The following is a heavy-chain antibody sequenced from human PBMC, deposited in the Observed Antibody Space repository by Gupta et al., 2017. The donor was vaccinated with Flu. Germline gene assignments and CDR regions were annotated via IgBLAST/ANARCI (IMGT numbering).Heavy chain of an antibody. D-gene: IGHD1-1*01. J-gene: IGHJ3*01. CDR3: VRERGPFTGFDF. CDR1: TFSSYG. V-gene: IGHV3-33*01. Sequence: TFSSYGMHWVRQAPGKGLEWVAVIWSNGINSYYSDSVKGRFTFSRDNSKNTLSLQMNSLTAEDTAVYYCVRERGPFTGFDFWGQGTMVIVSS. CDR2: IWSNGINS.